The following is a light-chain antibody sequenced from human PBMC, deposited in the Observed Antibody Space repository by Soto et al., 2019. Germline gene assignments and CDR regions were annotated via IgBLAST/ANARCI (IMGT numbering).Light chain of an antibody. V-gene: IGKV1-5*01. CDR1: QSISSW. Sequence: DIQMTQSPSTLSASVGDRVTITCRASQSISSWLAWYQQKPGKAPKLLIYDASSLESGVPSRFSGSGSGTEFTLTISSLQPDDFATSYCQQYNSYPWTVGQGTKVDSK. CDR3: QQYNSYPWT. CDR2: DAS. J-gene: IGKJ1*01.